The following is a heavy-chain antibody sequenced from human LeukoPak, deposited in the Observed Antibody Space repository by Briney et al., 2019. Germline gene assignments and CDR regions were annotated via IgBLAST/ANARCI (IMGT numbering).Heavy chain of an antibody. J-gene: IGHJ4*02. D-gene: IGHD6-13*01. V-gene: IGHV5-51*01. Sequence: GESLKISCKGSGYSFTSYWIAWVRQMPGKGLEWMGIIYPGDSDTRYSPSFQGQVTISADKSISTAYLQWSSLKASDTAMYYCASGYSSSWYLSGGGYFDYWGQGTLVTVSS. CDR3: ASGYSSSWYLSGGGYFDY. CDR2: IYPGDSDT. CDR1: GYSFTSYW.